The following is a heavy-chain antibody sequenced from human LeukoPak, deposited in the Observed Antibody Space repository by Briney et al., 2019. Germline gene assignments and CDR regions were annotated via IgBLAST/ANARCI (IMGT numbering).Heavy chain of an antibody. V-gene: IGHV3-23*01. Sequence: GGSLRLSCAASGFTFSSYVMSWVRQAPGKGLEWVSGISGSGGSTYYADSVKGRFTISRDNSKNTLYLQMNSLRAEDTAVYYCARFSVGAKDYFDYWGQGTLVTVSS. CDR3: ARFSVGAKDYFDY. J-gene: IGHJ4*02. CDR2: ISGSGGST. D-gene: IGHD1-26*01. CDR1: GFTFSSYV.